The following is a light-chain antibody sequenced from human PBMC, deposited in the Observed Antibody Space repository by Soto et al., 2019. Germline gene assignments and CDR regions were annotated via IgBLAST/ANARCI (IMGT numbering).Light chain of an antibody. J-gene: IGKJ5*01. V-gene: IGKV1-39*01. Sequence: DIQMTQSPSSLSASIGDRVTITCRASQFISGYLNRYQQKPGKAPELLIYSAVSLQGGVPARFSGNRSGTDFNLTISSLQPEDFATYYCQQSFSNLITFGQGTRLEIK. CDR1: QFISGY. CDR3: QQSFSNLIT. CDR2: SAV.